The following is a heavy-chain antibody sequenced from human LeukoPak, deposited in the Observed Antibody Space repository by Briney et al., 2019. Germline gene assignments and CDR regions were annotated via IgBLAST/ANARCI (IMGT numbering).Heavy chain of an antibody. V-gene: IGHV4-34*01. D-gene: IGHD3-10*01. CDR2: VNHSGST. J-gene: IGHJ4*02. CDR3: ARVYGSGSLLYYFDY. CDR1: GGSFSGYY. Sequence: SGTLSLTCAVYGGSFSGYYWSWIRQPPGKGLEWIGEVNHSGSTNYNPSLKSRVTISVDTSKNQFSLKLSSVTAADTAVYYCARVYGSGSLLYYFDYWGRGTLVTVSS.